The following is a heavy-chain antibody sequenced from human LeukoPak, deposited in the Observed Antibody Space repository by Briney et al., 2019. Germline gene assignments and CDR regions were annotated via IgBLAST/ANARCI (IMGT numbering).Heavy chain of an antibody. CDR3: ARLQPQGYYFDY. Sequence: GESLKISCKGSGYRFTVYWIGWVGQMPGKRLEWMGIIYPGNSDTRYSPSFQGQVTISADKSISTAYLQWSSLKASDTAMYYCARLQPQGYYFDYWGQGTLVTVSS. CDR2: IYPGNSDT. CDR1: GYRFTVYW. J-gene: IGHJ4*02. D-gene: IGHD1-1*01. V-gene: IGHV5-51*01.